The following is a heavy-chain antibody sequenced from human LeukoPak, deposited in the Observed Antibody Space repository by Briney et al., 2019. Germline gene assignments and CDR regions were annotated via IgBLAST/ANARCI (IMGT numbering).Heavy chain of an antibody. CDR2: ISYDGSNK. V-gene: IGHV3-30-3*01. Sequence: GRSLRLSCAASGFTFSSYAMHWVRQAPGKGLEWVAVISYDGSNKYYADSVKGRFTISRDNSKNTLYLQMNSLRAEDTAVYYCAKDRAAAGPRVRFDPWGQGTLVTVSS. CDR1: GFTFSSYA. J-gene: IGHJ5*02. CDR3: AKDRAAAGPRVRFDP. D-gene: IGHD6-13*01.